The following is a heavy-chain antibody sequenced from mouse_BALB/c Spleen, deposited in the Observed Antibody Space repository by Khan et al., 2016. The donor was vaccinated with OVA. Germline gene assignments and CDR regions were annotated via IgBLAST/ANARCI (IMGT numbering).Heavy chain of an antibody. J-gene: IGHJ4*01. CDR2: INPRSGYT. CDR1: GYTFTSNT. Sequence: QVRLQQSGAELARPGASVRMSCKASGYTFTSNTMHWVKQRPGQGLEWIGYINPRSGYTNYNQNFKDKATLTADKSSSTAYMQLSSLTSEDSAVYCCGRSKTGYTMDYWGQGTSVTVSS. D-gene: IGHD2-5*01. V-gene: IGHV1-4*01. CDR3: GRSKTGYTMDY.